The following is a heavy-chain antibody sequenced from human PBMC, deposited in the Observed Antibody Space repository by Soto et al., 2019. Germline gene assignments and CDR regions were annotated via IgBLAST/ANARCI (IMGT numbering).Heavy chain of an antibody. V-gene: IGHV3-48*03. J-gene: IGHJ4*02. CDR1: GFTFSSYE. CDR3: ARDAGIGGFDY. D-gene: IGHD3-10*01. CDR2: ISSSGSTI. Sequence: EVQLVESGGGLVQPGGSLRLSCAASGFTFSSYEMNWVRQAPGKGLEWVSYISSSGSTIYYADSMKGRFTISRDNAKNSLYLQMNSLRAEDTAVYYCARDAGIGGFDYWGQGTLVTVSS.